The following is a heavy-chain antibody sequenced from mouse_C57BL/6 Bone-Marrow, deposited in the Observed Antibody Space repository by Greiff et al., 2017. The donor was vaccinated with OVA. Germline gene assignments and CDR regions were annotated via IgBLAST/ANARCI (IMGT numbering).Heavy chain of an antibody. V-gene: IGHV1-59*01. CDR1: GYTFTSYW. CDR2: IDPSDSYT. D-gene: IGHD2-4*01. Sequence: QVQLQQPGAELVRPGTSVKLSCKASGYTFTSYWMHWVKQRPGQGLEWIGVIDPSDSYTNYNQKFKGKATLTVDTSSSTAYMQLSSLTSEDSAVYYCARGDVPEYDYGYAMDYWGQGTSVTVSS. CDR3: ARGDVPEYDYGYAMDY. J-gene: IGHJ4*01.